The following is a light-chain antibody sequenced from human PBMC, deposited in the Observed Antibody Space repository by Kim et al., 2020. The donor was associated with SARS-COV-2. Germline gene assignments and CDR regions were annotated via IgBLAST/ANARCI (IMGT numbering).Light chain of an antibody. CDR1: QSVSSY. J-gene: IGKJ1*01. CDR3: QQRSHWPPWT. CDR2: EAS. Sequence: SPGERATLSCRASQSVSSYLAWYQQKPGQAPRLLIFEASTRATGIPARFSGSGSGTDFTLTISSLEPEDFAVYYCQQRSHWPPWTFGQGTKVDIK. V-gene: IGKV3-11*01.